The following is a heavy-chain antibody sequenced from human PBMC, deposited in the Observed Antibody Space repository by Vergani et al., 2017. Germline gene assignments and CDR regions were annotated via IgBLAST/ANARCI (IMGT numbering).Heavy chain of an antibody. CDR1: GGSISSGDYY. CDR2: IYYSGST. Sequence: QVQLHESGPGLVKPSQTLSLTCTVSGGSISSGDYYWSWIRQPPGKGLEWIGYIYYSGSTHYNPSLKSRVTISVDTSKQQFSLKLSSVTAADTAVYYCARFRRDDSSGYYYYYGMDVWGQXP. J-gene: IGHJ6*02. CDR3: ARFRRDDSSGYYYYYGMDV. D-gene: IGHD3-22*01. V-gene: IGHV4-30-4*01.